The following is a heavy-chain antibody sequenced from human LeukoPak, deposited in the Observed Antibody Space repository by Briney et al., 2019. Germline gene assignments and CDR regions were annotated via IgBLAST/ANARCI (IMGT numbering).Heavy chain of an antibody. CDR2: INPNSGGT. J-gene: IGHJ4*02. V-gene: IGHV1-2*04. Sequence: GASVKVSCKASGYTFTGYYMHWVRQAPGQGLEWMGWINPNSGGTNYAQKFQGWVTMTRDTSISTAYMELSRLRSDDTAVYYCARGDDILTGYHTSDYWGQGTLVTVSS. CDR3: ARGDDILTGYHTSDY. CDR1: GYTFTGYY. D-gene: IGHD3-9*01.